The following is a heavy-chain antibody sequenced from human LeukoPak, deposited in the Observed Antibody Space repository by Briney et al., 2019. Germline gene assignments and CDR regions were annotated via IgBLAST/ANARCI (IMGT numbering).Heavy chain of an antibody. CDR2: ISYDGSNK. V-gene: IGHV3-30*04. Sequence: HPGGSLRLPCAASGFTFSSYAMHWVRQAPGKGLEWVAVISYDGSNKYYADSVKGRFTISRDNSKNTLYLQMNSLRAEDTAVYYCARDSSGSPYAYWGQGTLVTVSS. J-gene: IGHJ4*02. CDR1: GFTFSSYA. D-gene: IGHD2-2*01. CDR3: ARDSSGSPYAY.